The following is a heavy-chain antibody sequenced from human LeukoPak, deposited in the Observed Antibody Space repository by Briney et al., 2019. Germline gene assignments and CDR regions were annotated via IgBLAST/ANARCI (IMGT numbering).Heavy chain of an antibody. J-gene: IGHJ6*03. Sequence: ASVKVSCKASGYTFTSYDINWVRQATGQGLEWMGWMNPNSGGTNYAQKFQGRVTMTRDTSISTAYMELSRLRSDDTAVYYCARGWSGSYYSHYYYYMDVWGKGTTVTVSS. CDR3: ARGWSGSYYSHYYYYMDV. V-gene: IGHV1-2*02. CDR2: MNPNSGGT. CDR1: GYTFTSYD. D-gene: IGHD1-26*01.